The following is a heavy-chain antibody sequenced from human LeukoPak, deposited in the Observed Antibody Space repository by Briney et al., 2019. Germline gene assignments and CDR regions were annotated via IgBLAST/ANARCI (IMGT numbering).Heavy chain of an antibody. Sequence: SVQVSCKASGGTFSSYAISWVRQDPGQGLEWMGGIIPIFGTANYAQKFQGRVTITADESTSTAYMELSSLRSEDTAVYYCAANGYCGSDCYYYFDYWGQGTLVTVSS. D-gene: IGHD2-21*02. V-gene: IGHV1-69*01. CDR3: AANGYCGSDCYYYFDY. J-gene: IGHJ4*02. CDR1: GGTFSSYA. CDR2: IIPIFGTA.